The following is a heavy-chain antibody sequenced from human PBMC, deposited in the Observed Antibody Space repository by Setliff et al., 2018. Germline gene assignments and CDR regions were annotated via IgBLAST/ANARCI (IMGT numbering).Heavy chain of an antibody. CDR2: IYHSGST. J-gene: IGHJ4*02. Sequence: KPSETLSLTCAVSGYSISSGYYWGWIRQPPGKGLEWIGSIYHSGSTYYNPSLKSRVTISVDTSKNQFSLKLSSVTAADTAVYYCARQSHYYDSSGLDYWGQGTLVTVSS. V-gene: IGHV4-38-2*01. CDR3: ARQSHYYDSSGLDY. D-gene: IGHD3-22*01. CDR1: GYSISSGYY.